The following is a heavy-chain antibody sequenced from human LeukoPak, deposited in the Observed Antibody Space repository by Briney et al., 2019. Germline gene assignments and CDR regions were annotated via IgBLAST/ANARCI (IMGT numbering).Heavy chain of an antibody. CDR2: IKQDGSEK. V-gene: IGHV3-7*01. CDR3: ARAVIWFGDLYYFDY. D-gene: IGHD3-10*01. Sequence: GGSLRLSCAASGFTFSSYWMSWVRQAPGKGLEWVANIKQDGSEKYYVDSVKGRFTISRDNAKNSLYLQMNSLRAEDTAVYYCARAVIWFGDLYYFDYWGQGTLVTVPS. J-gene: IGHJ4*02. CDR1: GFTFSSYW.